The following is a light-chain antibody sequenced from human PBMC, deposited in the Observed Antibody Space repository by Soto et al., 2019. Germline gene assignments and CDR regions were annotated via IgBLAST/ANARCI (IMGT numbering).Light chain of an antibody. CDR3: QQYDSSPWT. Sequence: DIQMTQSPSTLSASVGDRVTITCRASQSISSWLAWYQQKPGKAPKLLIYKASSLESGVPSRFSGSGSGTDFTLTISRLEPEDFAVYYCQQYDSSPWTFGQGTKVDIK. V-gene: IGKV1-5*03. J-gene: IGKJ1*01. CDR2: KAS. CDR1: QSISSW.